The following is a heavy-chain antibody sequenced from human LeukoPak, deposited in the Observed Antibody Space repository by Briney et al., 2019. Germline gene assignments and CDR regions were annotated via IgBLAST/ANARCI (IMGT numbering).Heavy chain of an antibody. CDR1: GFTFDDYA. J-gene: IGHJ4*02. D-gene: IGHD5-18*01. V-gene: IGHV3-9*01. CDR3: ANDVDTAMVMD. Sequence: PGRSLRLSCAASGFTFDDYAMHWVRQAPGKGLEWVSGISWNSGSIGYADSVKGRFTISRDNAKNSLYLQMNSLRAEDTAVYYCANDVDTAMVMDWGQGTLVTVSS. CDR2: ISWNSGSI.